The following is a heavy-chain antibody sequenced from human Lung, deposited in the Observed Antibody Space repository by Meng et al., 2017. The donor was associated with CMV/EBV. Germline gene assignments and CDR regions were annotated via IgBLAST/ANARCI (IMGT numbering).Heavy chain of an antibody. J-gene: IGHJ4*01. D-gene: IGHD6-13*01. V-gene: IGHV3-23*01. Sequence: GESXKISCAASGFTFSSFAMSWVRQAPGKGLEWDSAITDSGGSTYYADSVKGRFIICRNNSKNTLYLQMNRLRDEDAAVYYCAKAYSGSWYREYDDYWGHGTLVTVSS. CDR1: GFTFSSFA. CDR3: AKAYSGSWYREYDDY. CDR2: ITDSGGST.